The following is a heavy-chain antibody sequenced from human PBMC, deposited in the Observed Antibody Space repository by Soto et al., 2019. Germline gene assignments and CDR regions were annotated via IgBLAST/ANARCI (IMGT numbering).Heavy chain of an antibody. D-gene: IGHD3-22*01. V-gene: IGHV1-3*01. Sequence: ASVKVSCKASGYTFTSYAMHWVRQAPGQRLEWMGWINAGNGNTKYSQKFQGRVTITRDTSASTAYMELSSLRSEDTAVYYCARAGTYDYYDSSGFDCWAQGTMVTVYS. CDR1: GYTFTSYA. CDR2: INAGNGNT. CDR3: ARAGTYDYYDSSGFDC. J-gene: IGHJ5*01.